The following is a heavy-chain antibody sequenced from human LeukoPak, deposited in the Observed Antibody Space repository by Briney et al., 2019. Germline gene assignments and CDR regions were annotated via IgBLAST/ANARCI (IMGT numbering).Heavy chain of an antibody. V-gene: IGHV4-39*07. CDR2: IYYSGST. CDR3: ARAPPYYDILTGRTFDP. Sequence: SETLSLTCTVSGGSISSSSYYWGWIRQPPGKGLEWIGSIYYSGSTYYNPSLKSRVTISVDTSKNQFSLKLSSVTAADTAVYYCARAPPYYDILTGRTFDPWGQGTLVTVSS. J-gene: IGHJ5*02. D-gene: IGHD3-9*01. CDR1: GGSISSSSYY.